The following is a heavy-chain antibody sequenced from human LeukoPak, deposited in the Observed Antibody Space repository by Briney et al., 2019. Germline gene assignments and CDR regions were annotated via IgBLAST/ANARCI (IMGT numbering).Heavy chain of an antibody. CDR2: IYAGDSDT. CDR1: GYSFTNYW. Sequence: PGEYLKISCDASGYSFTNYWIGWVRQMPGKRLEWMGIIYAGDSDTRYRSTFQGQVTVSADKSISIAYLQWSSLKASDTANYYCARLNNWFDSWGQGTLVTVSS. J-gene: IGHJ5*01. V-gene: IGHV5-51*01. CDR3: ARLNNWFDS.